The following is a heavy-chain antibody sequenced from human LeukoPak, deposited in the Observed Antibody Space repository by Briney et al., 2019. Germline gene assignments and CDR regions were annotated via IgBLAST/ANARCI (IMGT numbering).Heavy chain of an antibody. V-gene: IGHV3-7*01. Sequence: GGSLRLSCAASGFTFSSYWMSWVRQAPGKGLEWVANIKQDGSEKYYVDSVKGRFTISRDNAKNSLYLQMNSLRAEDTAVYYCARHRLGYCSGGSCYSWFDPWGQGTLVTVSS. D-gene: IGHD2-15*01. CDR1: GFTFSSYW. CDR3: ARHRLGYCSGGSCYSWFDP. CDR2: IKQDGSEK. J-gene: IGHJ5*02.